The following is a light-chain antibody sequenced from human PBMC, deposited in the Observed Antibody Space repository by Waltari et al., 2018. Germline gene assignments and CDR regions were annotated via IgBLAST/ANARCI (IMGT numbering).Light chain of an antibody. CDR2: AAS. J-gene: IGKJ1*01. Sequence: IMLTQSPDTLSLSPGERATLSCRASQSIGTFLGWYQQKPGQAPRLLIYAASTRATGIPDRFSGSGSGTDFSLIISRLEPEDFAVYYCQHYVRLPVTFGQGTKVEIK. CDR1: QSIGTF. V-gene: IGKV3-20*01. CDR3: QHYVRLPVT.